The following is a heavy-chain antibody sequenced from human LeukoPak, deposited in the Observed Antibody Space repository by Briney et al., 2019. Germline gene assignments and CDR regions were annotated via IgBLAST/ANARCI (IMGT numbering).Heavy chain of an antibody. CDR3: ARADGSSRGGEWFDP. D-gene: IGHD6-13*01. CDR1: GFTISNYG. CDR2: IRSRTGSI. J-gene: IGHJ5*02. V-gene: IGHV3-48*01. Sequence: PGGSLRLSCAASGFTISNYGMNWVRQTPGKGLEWVSHIRSRTGSIYYADSVKGRFTISRDNAKNSLYLQMNSLRVEDTAVYYCARADGSSRGGEWFDPWGQGTLVTVSS.